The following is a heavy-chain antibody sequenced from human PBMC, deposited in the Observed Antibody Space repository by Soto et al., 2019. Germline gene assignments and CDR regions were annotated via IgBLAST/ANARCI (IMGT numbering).Heavy chain of an antibody. CDR2: IYFSGTT. V-gene: IGHV4-30-4*01. CDR3: ARRDRSGFSYWLDT. J-gene: IGHJ5*02. CDR1: GGSISSGYYY. D-gene: IGHD3-22*01. Sequence: SETLSLTCTVSGGSISSGYYYWSWIRQHPGKGLEWIGTIYFSGTTYYNPSLKSRVTISVDTSKNQFSLNLSSVTAADTAVYYCARRDRSGFSYWLDTWGQGTLVTVSS.